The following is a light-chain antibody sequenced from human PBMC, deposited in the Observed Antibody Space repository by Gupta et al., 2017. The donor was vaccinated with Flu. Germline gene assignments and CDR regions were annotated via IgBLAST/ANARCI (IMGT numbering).Light chain of an antibody. CDR2: DDS. V-gene: IGLV3-21*02. J-gene: IGLJ3*02. Sequence: SYVLTLARSVTVAPLHTARVACGGTNIGTKTVHWYRRERGQAPVLFVYDDSDRYSEMPGRFSGSNSGTTATVTMTRVEAGDEADYYCQVWDRSSENWVFGGGTKLTVL. CDR1: NIGTKT. CDR3: QVWDRSSENWV.